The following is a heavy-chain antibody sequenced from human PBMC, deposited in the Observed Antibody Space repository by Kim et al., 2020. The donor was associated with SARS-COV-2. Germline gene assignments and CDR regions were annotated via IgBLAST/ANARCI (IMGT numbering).Heavy chain of an antibody. J-gene: IGHJ5*02. CDR2: IKSKTDGGTT. CDR3: TTHYGSGSLFS. V-gene: IGHV3-15*01. Sequence: GGSLRLSCAASGFTFSNAWMSWVRQAPGKGLEWVGRIKSKTDGGTTDYAAPVKGRFTIARDDSKNTLYLQMNSLKTEDTAVYYCTTHYGSGSLFSWGQGTLVTVSS. CDR1: GFTFSNAW. D-gene: IGHD3-10*01.